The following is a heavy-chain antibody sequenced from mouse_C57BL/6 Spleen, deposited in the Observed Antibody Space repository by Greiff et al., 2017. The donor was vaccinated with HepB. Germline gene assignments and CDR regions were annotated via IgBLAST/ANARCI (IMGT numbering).Heavy chain of an antibody. CDR3: AKGYYSNYGYFDY. CDR1: GYTFTSYD. D-gene: IGHD2-5*01. J-gene: IGHJ2*01. Sequence: VQRVESGPELVKPGASVKLSCKASGYTFTSYDINWVKQRPGQGLEWIGWIYPRDGSTKYNEKFKGKATLTVDTSSSTAYMELHSLTSEDSAVYFCAKGYYSNYGYFDYWGQGTTLTVSS. CDR2: IYPRDGST. V-gene: IGHV1-85*01.